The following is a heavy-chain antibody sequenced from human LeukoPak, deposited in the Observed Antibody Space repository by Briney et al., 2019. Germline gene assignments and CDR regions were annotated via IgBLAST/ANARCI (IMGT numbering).Heavy chain of an antibody. Sequence: GGSLRLSCAASGFTFSSYGMHWVRQAPGKGLEWVAVISYDGSNKYYADSVKGRFTISRDNSQNTLYLQMNSLRAEDTAVYYCAKDYYGSGAHDYWGQGTLVTVSS. CDR3: AKDYYGSGAHDY. D-gene: IGHD3-10*01. V-gene: IGHV3-30*18. CDR2: ISYDGSNK. J-gene: IGHJ4*02. CDR1: GFTFSSYG.